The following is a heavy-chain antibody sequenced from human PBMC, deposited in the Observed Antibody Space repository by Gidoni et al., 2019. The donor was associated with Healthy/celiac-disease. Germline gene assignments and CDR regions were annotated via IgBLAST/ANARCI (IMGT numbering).Heavy chain of an antibody. Sequence: EVQLVASGGGLVQPGGSLRLSCAASGFTVSSNYMSWVRQAPGKGLEWVSVIYSGGSTYYADSVKGRFTISRDNSKNTLYLQMNSLRAEDTAVYYCARALWSSSFDYWGQGTLVTVSS. CDR2: IYSGGST. V-gene: IGHV3-66*02. D-gene: IGHD6-6*01. CDR3: ARALWSSSFDY. CDR1: GFTVSSNY. J-gene: IGHJ4*02.